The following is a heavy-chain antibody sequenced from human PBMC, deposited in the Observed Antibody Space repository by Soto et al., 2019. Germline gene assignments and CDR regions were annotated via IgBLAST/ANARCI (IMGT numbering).Heavy chain of an antibody. CDR1: GVSFSGYY. CDR2: INHSGST. D-gene: IGHD2-21*01. V-gene: IGHV4-34*01. J-gene: IGHJ4*02. Sequence: QVQLQQWGAGLLKPSETLSLTCAVYGVSFSGYYWTWIRQPPGTGLEWIGEINHSGSTNYNPSLKSRVTISLDTSKNPFSLKLTSVTAADTAVYNCEIDKIPGVFDYWGQGTLVTVSS. CDR3: EIDKIPGVFDY.